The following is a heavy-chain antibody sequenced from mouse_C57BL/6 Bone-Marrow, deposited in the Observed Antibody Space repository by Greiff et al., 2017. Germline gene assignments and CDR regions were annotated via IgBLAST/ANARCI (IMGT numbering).Heavy chain of an antibody. CDR2: INPSTGGT. CDR1: GYSFTGYY. CDR3: ANGQYYAMDY. J-gene: IGHJ4*01. D-gene: IGHD1-2*01. V-gene: IGHV1-42*01. Sequence: VQLKQSGPELVKPGASVKISCKASGYSFTGYYMNWVKQSPEKSLEWIGEINPSTGGTTYNQKFKAKATLTVDKSSSTAYMQLKSLTSEDSAVYYCANGQYYAMDYWGQGTSVTVSS.